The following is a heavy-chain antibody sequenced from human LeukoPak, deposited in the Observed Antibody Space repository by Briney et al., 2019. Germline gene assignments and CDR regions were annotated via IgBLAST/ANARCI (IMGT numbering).Heavy chain of an antibody. V-gene: IGHV3-66*01. J-gene: IGHJ6*03. CDR3: AREKAVAGLYYYYYMDV. Sequence: GGSLRLSCAASGFTVSSNYMSWVRQAPGKGLEWVSVIYSGGSTYYADSVKGRFTISRDNSKNTLYLQMNSLRAEDTAVYYCAREKAVAGLYYYYYMDVWGKGTTVTISS. D-gene: IGHD6-19*01. CDR2: IYSGGST. CDR1: GFTVSSNY.